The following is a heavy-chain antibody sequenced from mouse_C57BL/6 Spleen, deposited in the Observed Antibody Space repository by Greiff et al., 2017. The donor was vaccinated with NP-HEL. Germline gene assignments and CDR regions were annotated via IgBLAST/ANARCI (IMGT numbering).Heavy chain of an antibody. CDR1: GYTFTSYW. CDR3: ASLEDSSGTGFAY. Sequence: VQLQQPGAELVKPGASVKMSCKASGYTFTSYWITWVKQRPGQGLEWIGDIYPGSGSTNYNEKFKSKATLTVDTSSSTAYMQLSSLTSEDSAVYYCASLEDSSGTGFAYWGQGTLVTVSA. J-gene: IGHJ3*01. D-gene: IGHD3-2*02. CDR2: IYPGSGST. V-gene: IGHV1-55*01.